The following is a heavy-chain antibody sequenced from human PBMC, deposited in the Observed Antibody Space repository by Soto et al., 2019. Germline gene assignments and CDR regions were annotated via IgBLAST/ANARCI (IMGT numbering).Heavy chain of an antibody. CDR2: IFYSGST. Sequence: SETLSLTCAVYGGSFSGYYWSWIRQPPGKGLEWLANIFYSGSTYYNPSLASRVTVSVDTSKNESSLKLRSVTAADTAVYYCARQPTTGDTDLWFDPWGQGTLVTVSS. CDR3: ARQPTTGDTDLWFDP. CDR1: GGSFSGYY. D-gene: IGHD2-21*01. V-gene: IGHV4-34*12. J-gene: IGHJ5*02.